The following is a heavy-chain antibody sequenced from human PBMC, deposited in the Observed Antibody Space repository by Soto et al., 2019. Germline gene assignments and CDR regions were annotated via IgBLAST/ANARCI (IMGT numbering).Heavy chain of an antibody. Sequence: SETLSLTCTVSGGSISSSSYYWGWIRQPPGKGLEWIGSIYYSGSTYYNPSLKSRVTISVDTSKNQFSLKLSSVTAADTAVYYCARGYGGNSGWFDPWGQGTLGTVSS. CDR3: ARGYGGNSGWFDP. J-gene: IGHJ5*02. CDR1: GGSISSSSYY. V-gene: IGHV4-39*01. CDR2: IYYSGST. D-gene: IGHD4-17*01.